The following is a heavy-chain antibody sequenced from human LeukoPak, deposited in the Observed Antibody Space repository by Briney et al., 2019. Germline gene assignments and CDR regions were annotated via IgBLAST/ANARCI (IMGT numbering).Heavy chain of an antibody. J-gene: IGHJ5*02. V-gene: IGHV4-59*01. CDR3: ARHTIFGVLDGDWFDP. Sequence: PSETLSLTCTVSGGSITNYYWTWLRQPPGKGLEWIGYIYYSGSTNYNPSLESRVTISVDTSKSQFSLKLSSVTAAYTAVYYCARHTIFGVLDGDWFDPWGQGTLVTVSS. CDR1: GGSITNYY. D-gene: IGHD3-3*01. CDR2: IYYSGST.